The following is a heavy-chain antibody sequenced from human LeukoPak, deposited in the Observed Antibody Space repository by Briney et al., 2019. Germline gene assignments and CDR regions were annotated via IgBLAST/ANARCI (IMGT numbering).Heavy chain of an antibody. D-gene: IGHD3-10*01. J-gene: IGHJ3*02. Sequence: GASVKVSCKASGYTFTSYYMHWVRQAPGQGLEWMGIINPSGGSTSYAQKFQGRVTMTRDTSTSTVYMELSSLSSEDTAVYYCAADKRFFSNADAFDIWGQGTMVTVSS. V-gene: IGHV1-46*01. CDR1: GYTFTSYY. CDR2: INPSGGST. CDR3: AADKRFFSNADAFDI.